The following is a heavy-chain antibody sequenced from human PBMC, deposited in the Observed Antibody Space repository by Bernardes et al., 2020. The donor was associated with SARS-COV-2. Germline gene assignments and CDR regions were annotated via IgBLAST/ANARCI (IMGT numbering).Heavy chain of an antibody. V-gene: IGHV1-2*02. Sequence: ASVKVSCKASGYTFTGYYIHWVRQAPGQGLEWMGWINSNGGGTNYAQKFQGRVTMTRDTSISTAYLELSRLRSDDTAVYYCARDRLKYSVTTADYWGQGTLIIVSS. CDR2: INSNGGGT. CDR3: ARDRLKYSVTTADY. J-gene: IGHJ4*02. D-gene: IGHD4-17*01. CDR1: GYTFTGYY.